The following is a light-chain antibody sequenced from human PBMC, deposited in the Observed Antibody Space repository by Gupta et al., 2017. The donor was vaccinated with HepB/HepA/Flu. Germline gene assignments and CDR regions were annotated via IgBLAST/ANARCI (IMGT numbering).Light chain of an antibody. CDR1: QIITNW. Sequence: DIQMTQSPSTLSASIGDRVTITCRASQIITNWLAWYQQKPGKAPKLLIYKASTLESGVPSRFSGSGSGTELTLTISSLQPDDFATYYCQQYDSYPALTFGGGTKVEIK. V-gene: IGKV1-5*03. CDR2: KAS. CDR3: QQYDSYPALT. J-gene: IGKJ4*01.